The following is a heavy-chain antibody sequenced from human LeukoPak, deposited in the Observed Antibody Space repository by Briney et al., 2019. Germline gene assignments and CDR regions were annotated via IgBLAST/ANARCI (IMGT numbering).Heavy chain of an antibody. CDR1: GYTFTGYY. V-gene: IGHV1-2*02. D-gene: IGHD2-2*01. J-gene: IGHJ5*02. CDR3: ARVRGYRSSTSCYSRYWFDP. Sequence: ASVKVSCKASGYTFTGYYMHWVRQAPGQGLEWMGWINPNSGGTNYAQKFQGRVTMTRDTSISTAYMELSRLRSDDTAVYYCARVRGYRSSTSCYSRYWFDPWGQGTLVTVSS. CDR2: INPNSGGT.